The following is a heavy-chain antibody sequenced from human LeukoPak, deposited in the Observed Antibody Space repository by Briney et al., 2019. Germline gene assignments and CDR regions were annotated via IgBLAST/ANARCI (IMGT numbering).Heavy chain of an antibody. CDR1: GGPFSGYY. CDR3: ARQGIYSLNYFY. Sequence: PSETLSLTCAVYGGPFSGYYWSWIRQPPGKGLEWIGEINHSGNTNYNPSLKSRVTISVDTSKNQFSLKLSSVTAADTAVYYCARQGIYSLNYFYWGQGTLVTVSS. J-gene: IGHJ4*02. V-gene: IGHV4-34*01. CDR2: INHSGNT. D-gene: IGHD1-7*01.